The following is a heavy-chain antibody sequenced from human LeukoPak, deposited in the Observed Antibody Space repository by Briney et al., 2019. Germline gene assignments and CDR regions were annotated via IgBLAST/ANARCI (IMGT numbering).Heavy chain of an antibody. CDR3: ASIYSYGYDAFDI. CDR1: GGTFSSYA. Sequence: SVKVSCKASGGTFSSYAISWMRQAPGQGLEWMGGIIPIFGTANYAQKFQGRVTITADESTSTAYMELSSLRSEDTAVYYCASIYSYGYDAFDIWGQGTMVTVSS. V-gene: IGHV1-69*13. CDR2: IIPIFGTA. D-gene: IGHD5-18*01. J-gene: IGHJ3*02.